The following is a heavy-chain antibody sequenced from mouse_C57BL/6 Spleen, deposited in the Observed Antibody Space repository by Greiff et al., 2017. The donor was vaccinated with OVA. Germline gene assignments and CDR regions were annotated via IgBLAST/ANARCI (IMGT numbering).Heavy chain of an antibody. CDR3: AKGSNPLYAMDY. Sequence: QVQLQQSGPELVKPGASVKISCKASGYAFSSSWMNWVQQRPGKGLEWIGRIYPGDGDTNYNGKFKGKATLTADKSSSTAYMQPRSLTSEDSAVYFCAKGSNPLYAMDYWGQGTSVTVSS. CDR2: IYPGDGDT. D-gene: IGHD2-5*01. CDR1: GYAFSSSW. J-gene: IGHJ4*01. V-gene: IGHV1-82*01.